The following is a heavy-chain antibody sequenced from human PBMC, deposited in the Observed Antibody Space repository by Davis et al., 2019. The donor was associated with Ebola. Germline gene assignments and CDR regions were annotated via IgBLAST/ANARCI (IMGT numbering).Heavy chain of an antibody. V-gene: IGHV3-7*01. CDR1: GFTLSSYW. CDR2: IKQDGSEK. Sequence: GEFLKISCAASGFTLSSYWMSWVRQAPGKGLEWVANIKQDGSEKYYVDSVKGRFTISRDNAKNSLYLQMNSLRAEDTAVYYCARGGWDYWGQGTLVTVSS. J-gene: IGHJ4*02. CDR3: ARGGWDY.